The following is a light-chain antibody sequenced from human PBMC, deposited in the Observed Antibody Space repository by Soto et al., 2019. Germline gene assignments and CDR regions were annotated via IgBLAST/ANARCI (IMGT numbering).Light chain of an antibody. J-gene: IGKJ1*01. V-gene: IGKV1-5*01. CDR1: QSISSW. CDR3: QQYNTYPWT. Sequence: DIQVTQSPSTLSASVGDRVTFTCRASQSISSWLAWYQQKPGRAPKLLIYDASTLESGVPSRFSGSGSGTEFTLTICRLQPDDFATYYCQQYNTYPWTFGQGTKVEIK. CDR2: DAS.